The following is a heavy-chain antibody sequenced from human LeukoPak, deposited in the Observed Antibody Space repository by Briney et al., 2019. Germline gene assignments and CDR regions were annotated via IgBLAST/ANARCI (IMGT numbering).Heavy chain of an antibody. CDR2: FMPLFGTA. CDR1: VGTFNNSA. Sequence: ASVKVSCKTSVGTFNNSAISWVRQAPGQGLECLGGFMPLFGTAGYAQTFQGRATITKDESTRTVYLELTSLTCDDTAVYCCARDVHGDYGSGWFDPWGQGTLVSVSS. J-gene: IGHJ5*02. D-gene: IGHD4-17*01. V-gene: IGHV1-69*05. CDR3: ARDVHGDYGSGWFDP.